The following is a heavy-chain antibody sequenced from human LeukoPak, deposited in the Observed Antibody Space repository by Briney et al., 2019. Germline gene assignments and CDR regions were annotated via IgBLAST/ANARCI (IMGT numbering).Heavy chain of an antibody. CDR1: VGTLSIYA. D-gene: IGHD3-10*01. CDR3: ARVITQELLWFGDVSNWFDP. Sequence: SVNVSCKSSVGTLSIYAIRWVRQAPGQGLEWVGRIIPIRGIANYAQKFQGRVTVTADKSTSTAYMELSSLRSEDTAVYYCARVITQELLWFGDVSNWFDPWGQGTLVTVSS. CDR2: IIPIRGIA. J-gene: IGHJ5*02. V-gene: IGHV1-69*04.